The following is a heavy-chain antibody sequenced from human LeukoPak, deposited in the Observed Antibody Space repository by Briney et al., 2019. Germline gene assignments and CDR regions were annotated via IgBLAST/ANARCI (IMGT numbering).Heavy chain of an antibody. CDR1: GYSISSGYY. V-gene: IGHV4-38-2*02. D-gene: IGHD3-10*01. Sequence: SETLSLTCTVSGYSISSGYYWGWIRQPPGKGLEWIGSIYHSGSTYYNPSLKSRVTISVDTSKNQFSLKLSSVTAADTAVYYCAGLLWFGDSGGAFDIWGQGTMVTVSS. CDR3: AGLLWFGDSGGAFDI. J-gene: IGHJ3*02. CDR2: IYHSGST.